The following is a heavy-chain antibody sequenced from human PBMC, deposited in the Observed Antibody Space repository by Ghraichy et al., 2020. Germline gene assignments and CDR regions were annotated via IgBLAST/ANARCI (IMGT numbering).Heavy chain of an antibody. D-gene: IGHD4-11*01. CDR1: GYIFTDYA. Sequence: ASVKVSCKASGYIFTDYALHWVRQAPGQRLEWMGWIDAGNGNRKYSQNFQGRVTITRDTYARSVYMELSNLRSEDTAVYYCARGDYSHYYTKTENWFDPWGQGTLVSVSS. CDR3: ARGDYSHYYTKTENWFDP. CDR2: IDAGNGNR. J-gene: IGHJ5*02. V-gene: IGHV1-3*01.